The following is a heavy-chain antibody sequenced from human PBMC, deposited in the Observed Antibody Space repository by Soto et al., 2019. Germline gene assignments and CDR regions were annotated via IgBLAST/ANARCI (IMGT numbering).Heavy chain of an antibody. Sequence: QVQLVQSGAEVKKPGSSVKVSCKASVGTFSSYAISWVRRAPGQGLEWRGGIIPIFGTANYAQKFQGSVTITADDSTNTDYMELSSLRSEDTAVYYCARTPVPATITQGYFQHWGQGTLVTVSS. CDR3: ARTPVPATITQGYFQH. J-gene: IGHJ1*01. D-gene: IGHD5-12*01. V-gene: IGHV1-69*12. CDR2: IIPIFGTA. CDR1: VGTFSSYA.